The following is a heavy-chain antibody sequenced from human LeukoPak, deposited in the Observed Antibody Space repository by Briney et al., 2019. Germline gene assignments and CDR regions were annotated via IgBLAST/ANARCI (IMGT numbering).Heavy chain of an antibody. CDR3: THGQAGELSTWFDP. CDR2: IYWDDDK. Sequence: SGPTLVNPTQTLTLTCTFSGFSLNTRGVGVGWIRQPPGKALEWLALIYWDDDKRYSPSLKSRLTITKDTSKNQVVLTMTNMDPVDTATYYCTHGQAGELSTWFDPWGQGTLVTVSS. V-gene: IGHV2-5*02. CDR1: GFSLNTRGVG. J-gene: IGHJ5*02. D-gene: IGHD3-10*01.